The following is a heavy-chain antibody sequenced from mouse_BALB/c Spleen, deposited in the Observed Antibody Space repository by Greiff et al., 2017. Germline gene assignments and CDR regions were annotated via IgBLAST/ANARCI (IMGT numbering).Heavy chain of an antibody. CDR3: AIITTVYAMDY. V-gene: IGHV1-14*01. J-gene: IGHJ4*01. CDR1: GYTFTSYV. Sequence: EVQVVESGPELVKPGASVKMSCKASGYTFTSYVMHWVKQKPGQGLEWIGYINPYNDGTKYNEKFKGKATLTSDKSSSTAYMELSSLTSEDSAVYYCAIITTVYAMDYWGQGTSVTVSS. CDR2: INPYNDGT. D-gene: IGHD1-1*01.